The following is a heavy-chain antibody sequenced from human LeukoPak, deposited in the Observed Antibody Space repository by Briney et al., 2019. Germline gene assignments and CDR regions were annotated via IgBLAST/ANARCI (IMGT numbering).Heavy chain of an antibody. J-gene: IGHJ5*02. D-gene: IGHD6-13*01. CDR3: AKDRRYISNWWQPNWFDP. Sequence: PGRSLRLSCAASGFTFSSYGMHWVRQAPGKGLEWVAVISYDGSNKYYADSVKGRFTISRDNSKNTLYLQMNSLRPEDTAVYYCAKDRRYISNWWQPNWFDPWGQGTLVTVSS. V-gene: IGHV3-30*18. CDR1: GFTFSSYG. CDR2: ISYDGSNK.